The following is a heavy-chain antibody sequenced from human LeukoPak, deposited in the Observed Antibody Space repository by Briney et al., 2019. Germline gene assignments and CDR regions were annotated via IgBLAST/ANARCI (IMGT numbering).Heavy chain of an antibody. V-gene: IGHV3-7*01. D-gene: IGHD3-10*01. J-gene: IGHJ4*02. CDR1: GFTFSYYW. Sequence: GGSLRLSCAASGFTFSYYWMTWVRQAPGKGLEWVANIKQDGSAKYYVDSVKGRFTISRDNAKNSLYLQMNSLRDDDTAVYYCARLSYDSGTHYTVYKYWGQGTLVTVSS. CDR2: IKQDGSAK. CDR3: ARLSYDSGTHYTVYKY.